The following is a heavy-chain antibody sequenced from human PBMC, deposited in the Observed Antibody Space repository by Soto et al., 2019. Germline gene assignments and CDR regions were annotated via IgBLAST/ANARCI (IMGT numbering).Heavy chain of an antibody. V-gene: IGHV4-59*01. D-gene: IGHD1-26*01. J-gene: IGHJ3*02. CDR2: IYYSGST. Sequence: SETLSLTCTVSGGSISSYYWSWIRQPPGKGLEWIGYIYYSGSTNYNPSLKSRVTISVDTSKNQFSLKLSSVTAADTAVYYCARDRVGATAFDIRAQRTMDTGSS. CDR3: ARDRVGATAFDI. CDR1: GGSISSYY.